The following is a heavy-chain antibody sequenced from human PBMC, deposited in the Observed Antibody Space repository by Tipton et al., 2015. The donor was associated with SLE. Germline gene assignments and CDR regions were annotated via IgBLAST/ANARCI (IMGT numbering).Heavy chain of an antibody. CDR2: IQTSGST. CDR1: GGSISSFH. CDR3: ASVDLKMATIDY. Sequence: TLSLTCTVSGGSISSFHWTWIRQPPGKGLEWIGYIQTSGSTNYNPSLKSRVTISVDTSKNQFSLKVSSVTAADTAVYYCASVDLKMATIDYWGQGTLVTVYS. J-gene: IGHJ4*02. D-gene: IGHD5-24*01. V-gene: IGHV4-4*08.